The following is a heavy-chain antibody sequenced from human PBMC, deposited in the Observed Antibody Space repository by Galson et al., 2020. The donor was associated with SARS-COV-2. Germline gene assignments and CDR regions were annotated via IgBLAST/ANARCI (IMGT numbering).Heavy chain of an antibody. V-gene: IGHV3-30*18. D-gene: IGHD5-18*01. CDR1: GFTFSSYG. Sequence: GGSLRLSCAASGFTFSSYGMHWVRQAPGKGLEWVAVISYDGSNKYYADSVKGRFTISRDNSKNTLYLQMNSLRAEDTAVYYCAKSGYSYGYPDCYFDYWGQGTLVTVSS. J-gene: IGHJ4*02. CDR3: AKSGYSYGYPDCYFDY. CDR2: ISYDGSNK.